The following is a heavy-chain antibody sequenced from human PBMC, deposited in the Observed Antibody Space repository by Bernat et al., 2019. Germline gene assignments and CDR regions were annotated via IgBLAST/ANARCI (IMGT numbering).Heavy chain of an antibody. CDR1: GGSISSYY. J-gene: IGHJ5*02. V-gene: IGHV4-59*08. Sequence: QVQLQESGPGLVKPSETLSLTCTVSGGSISSYYWSWIRQPPGKGLEWIGYIYYSGSTNYNPSLKSRVTISVDTSKNQFSLKLSSVTAADTAVYYCARLRWYWFDPWGQGTLVTVSS. CDR3: ARLRWYWFDP. CDR2: IYYSGST. D-gene: IGHD6-13*01.